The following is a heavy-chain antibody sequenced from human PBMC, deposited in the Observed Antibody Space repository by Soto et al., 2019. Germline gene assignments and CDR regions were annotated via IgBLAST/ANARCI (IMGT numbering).Heavy chain of an antibody. Sequence: KPSETLSLTCTVSGGSISSGDYYWSWIRQPPGKGLEWIGYIYYSGSTYYNPSLKSRVTISVDTSKNQFSLKLSSVTAADTAVYYCARSLSYFNYYDSSGLDYWGQGTLVTVSS. CDR3: ARSLSYFNYYDSSGLDY. CDR2: IYYSGST. D-gene: IGHD3-22*01. V-gene: IGHV4-30-4*01. J-gene: IGHJ4*02. CDR1: GGSISSGDYY.